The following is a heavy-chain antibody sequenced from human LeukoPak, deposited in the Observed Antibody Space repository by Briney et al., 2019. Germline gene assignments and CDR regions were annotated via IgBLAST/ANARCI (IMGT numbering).Heavy chain of an antibody. CDR2: VYYTGST. Sequence: SQTLSLTCTVSGDSVTSGGFYWAWLRHPPGRGLEWIATVYYTGSTYYNPSLNSRVTISIDTSKNHFSLKLRSVFAPDTAVYYCARHSGSGSLSRPFDPWGQGTLVTVSS. J-gene: IGHJ5*02. CDR1: GDSVTSGGFY. D-gene: IGHD3-10*01. V-gene: IGHV4-39*02. CDR3: ARHSGSGSLSRPFDP.